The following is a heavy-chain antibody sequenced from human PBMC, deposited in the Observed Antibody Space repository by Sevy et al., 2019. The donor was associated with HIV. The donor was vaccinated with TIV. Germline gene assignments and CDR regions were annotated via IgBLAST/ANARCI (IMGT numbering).Heavy chain of an antibody. V-gene: IGHV3-15*01. CDR1: GFTFSNAW. D-gene: IGHD2-2*01. Sequence: GGSLRLSCAASGFTFSNAWMSWVRQAPGKGLEWVGRIKSKTDGGTTDYAAPVKGRFTISSDDSKNTLYMQMNSLKTEDTAVYYCTTDPELVVPAAYAFDIWGQGTMVTVSS. CDR3: TTDPELVVPAAYAFDI. CDR2: IKSKTDGGTT. J-gene: IGHJ3*02.